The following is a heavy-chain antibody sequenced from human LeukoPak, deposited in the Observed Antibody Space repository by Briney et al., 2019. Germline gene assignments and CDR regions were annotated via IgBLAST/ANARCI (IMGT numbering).Heavy chain of an antibody. CDR2: IYYSGST. D-gene: IGHD3-3*01. V-gene: IGHV4-59*01. CDR3: ARARSITIFGVVIPRGDYMDV. CDR1: GGSTSSYY. J-gene: IGHJ6*03. Sequence: SETLSLTCTVSGGSTSSYYWSWIRQPPGKGLEWIGYIYYSGSTNYNPSLKSRVTISVDTSKNQFSLKLSSVTAADTAVYYCARARSITIFGVVIPRGDYMDVWGKGTTVTVSS.